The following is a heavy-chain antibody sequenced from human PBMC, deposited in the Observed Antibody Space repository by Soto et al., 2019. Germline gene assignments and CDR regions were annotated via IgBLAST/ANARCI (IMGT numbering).Heavy chain of an antibody. Sequence: TLLLTLSVSCYSIRTRNGDCRWPLHLSGNGLQGVGYTPYPGVTYDNPSLRSRVTMSIDRSKNQLSLRLKSVAATDTAVYFCARAYDDSWSGYRLFDFWGQGTLVTVS. J-gene: IGHJ4*02. CDR2: TPYPGVT. V-gene: IGHV4-30-4*01. CDR1: CYSIRTRNGD. CDR3: ARAYDDSWSGYRLFDF. D-gene: IGHD3-3*01.